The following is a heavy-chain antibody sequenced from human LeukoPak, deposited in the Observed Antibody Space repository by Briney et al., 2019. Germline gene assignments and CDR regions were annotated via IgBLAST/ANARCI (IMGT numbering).Heavy chain of an antibody. D-gene: IGHD1/OR15-1a*01. J-gene: IGHJ3*02. CDR2: ISSNGDST. CDR1: GFTFSSYA. Sequence: GGSLRLSCAASGFTFSSYAIHWVRQAPGKGLEYVSVISSNGDSTYYANSVKGRFTISRDNSKNTLYLQMGSLRAEDMAVYYCARDFRAGTASDAFDIWGQGTMVTVSS. V-gene: IGHV3-64*01. CDR3: ARDFRAGTASDAFDI.